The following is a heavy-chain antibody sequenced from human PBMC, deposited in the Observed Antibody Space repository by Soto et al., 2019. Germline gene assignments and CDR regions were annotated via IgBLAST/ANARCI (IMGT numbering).Heavy chain of an antibody. CDR3: ARAAPRYCSGGSCYSGXDY. CDR1: GGAFSGSN. D-gene: IGHD2-15*01. V-gene: IGHV4-34*01. J-gene: IGHJ4*02. CDR2: INHSGST. Sequence: SETLSLTCAGYGGAFSGSNWSEIRQPPGKELEWIGEINHSGSTNYNPSLKSRVTISVDTSKNQFSLKLSSVTAADTAVYYCARAAPRYCSGGSCYSGXDYWGQGTLXTVS.